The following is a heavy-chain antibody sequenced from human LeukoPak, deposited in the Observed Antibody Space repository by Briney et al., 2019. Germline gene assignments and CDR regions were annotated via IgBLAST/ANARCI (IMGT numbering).Heavy chain of an antibody. V-gene: IGHV1-2*02. D-gene: IGHD5-12*01. J-gene: IGHJ4*02. CDR1: GYSFTSYD. CDR3: ARDFRRIVATTNYYFDY. CDR2: INPNSGGT. Sequence: ASVKVSCKASGYSFTSYDINWVRQAPGQGLEWMGWINPNSGGTNYAQKFQGRVTMTRDTSISTAYMELSRLRSDDTAVYYCARDFRRIVATTNYYFDYWGQGTLVTVSS.